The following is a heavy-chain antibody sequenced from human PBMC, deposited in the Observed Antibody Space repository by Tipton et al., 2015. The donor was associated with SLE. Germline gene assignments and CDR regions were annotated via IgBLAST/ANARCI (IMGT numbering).Heavy chain of an antibody. V-gene: IGHV3-21*01. CDR1: GFTFSNYG. CDR3: ARDATTVVTPDYFDC. CDR2: ISSSSSYI. Sequence: SLRLSCAASGFTFSNYGMNWVRQAPGEGLEWVSSISSSSSYIHCADSVKGRFTISRDNAKDSLYLQMNSLRAEDTAVYYCARDATTVVTPDYFDCWGQGPLVTVSS. D-gene: IGHD4-23*01. J-gene: IGHJ4*02.